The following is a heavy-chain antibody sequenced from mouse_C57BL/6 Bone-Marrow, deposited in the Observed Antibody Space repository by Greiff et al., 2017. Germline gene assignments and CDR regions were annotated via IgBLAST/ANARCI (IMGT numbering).Heavy chain of an antibody. J-gene: IGHJ2*01. D-gene: IGHD1-1*01. CDR2: IDPENGDT. CDR3: TTHYYGSADY. CDR1: GFNIKDDY. V-gene: IGHV14-4*01. Sequence: VHVKQSGAELVRPGASVKLSCTASGFNIKDDYMHWVKQRPEQGLEWIGWIDPENGDTEYASKFQGKATITADTSSNTAYLQRSSLTSEDTAVYYCTTHYYGSADYWGQGTTLTVSS.